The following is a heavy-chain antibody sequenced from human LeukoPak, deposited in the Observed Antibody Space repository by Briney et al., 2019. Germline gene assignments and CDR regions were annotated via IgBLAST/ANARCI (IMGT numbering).Heavy chain of an antibody. V-gene: IGHV3-11*01. CDR1: GFSFSDYY. Sequence: PGGSLRLSCAASGFSFSDYYMIWIRQAPGKGLEWVSYISGSGSSIYYADSVKGRFTISRDNAKNSLYLQMNSLRGEDTAVYYCARETFGVTIVRHHFYMDVRGTGTTVIVSS. CDR3: ARETFGVTIVRHHFYMDV. D-gene: IGHD3-3*01. CDR2: ISGSGSSI. J-gene: IGHJ6*03.